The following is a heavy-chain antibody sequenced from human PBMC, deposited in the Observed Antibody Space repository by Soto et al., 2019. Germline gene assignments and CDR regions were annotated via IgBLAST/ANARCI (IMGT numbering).Heavy chain of an antibody. CDR1: GFTFRTYA. CDR2: TSYNGGKT. J-gene: IGHJ6*02. Sequence: QVQLVESGGGVVQPGTSLRLSCAASGFTFRTYAMHWVRQAPGTGLEWVALTSYNGGKTYYTDSVKGRFTISRDNSKNTLFLEMSSVRAEDTAVYYCARYGPQISAIVVDGLNYYGMDVWGQGTTVTVSS. CDR3: ARYGPQISAIVVDGLNYYGMDV. D-gene: IGHD3-22*01. V-gene: IGHV3-30-3*01.